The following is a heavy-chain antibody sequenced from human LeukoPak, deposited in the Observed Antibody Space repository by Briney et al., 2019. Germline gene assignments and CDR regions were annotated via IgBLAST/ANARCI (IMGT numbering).Heavy chain of an antibody. Sequence: KPSETLSLTCTVSGGSISSSSYYWGWIRQPPGKGLEWIGSIYYSGSTYYNPSLKSRVTISVDTSKNQFSLKLSSVTAADTAVYYCARVSARRDWLFQNYYYFDYWGQGTLVTVSS. V-gene: IGHV4-39*07. CDR2: IYYSGST. J-gene: IGHJ4*02. CDR1: GGSISSSSYY. D-gene: IGHD3/OR15-3a*01. CDR3: ARVSARRDWLFQNYYYFDY.